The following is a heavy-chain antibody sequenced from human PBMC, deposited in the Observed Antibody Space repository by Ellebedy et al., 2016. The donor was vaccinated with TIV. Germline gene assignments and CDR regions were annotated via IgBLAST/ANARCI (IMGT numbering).Heavy chain of an antibody. V-gene: IGHV1-18*04. CDR2: ISAYNGNT. D-gene: IGHD7-27*01. J-gene: IGHJ6*02. CDR3: GRELGMGRGAMDV. Sequence: AASVQVSCKASGYTFTSYGISWVRQAPGQGLEWKGWISAYNGNTNYAQKFQGRASMTTDASTNTENLELMSLNFDDTAVYYCGRELGMGRGAMDVWGQGTTVTVSS. CDR1: GYTFTSYG.